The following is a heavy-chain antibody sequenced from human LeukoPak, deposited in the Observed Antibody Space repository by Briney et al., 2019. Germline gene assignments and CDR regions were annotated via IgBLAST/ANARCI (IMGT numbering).Heavy chain of an antibody. CDR3: ARDRGGSSGWYGFDY. J-gene: IGHJ4*02. CDR1: GGSISSGSYY. D-gene: IGHD6-19*01. V-gene: IGHV4-61*02. CDR2: IYTSGST. Sequence: SETLSLTCTVSGGSISSGSYYWSWIRQPAGKRLEWIGRIYTSGSTNYNPSLKSRVTISVDTSKNQFSLKLSSVTAADAAVYSCARDRGGSSGWYGFDYWGQGTLVTVSS.